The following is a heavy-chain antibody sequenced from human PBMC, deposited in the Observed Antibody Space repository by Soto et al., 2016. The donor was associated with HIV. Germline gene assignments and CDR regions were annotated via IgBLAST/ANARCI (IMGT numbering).Heavy chain of an antibody. CDR2: INPSGGSP. D-gene: IGHD3-22*01. J-gene: IGHJ4*02. CDR1: GYTFTTYF. CDR3: ARGHMRDDRLDY. Sequence: QVQLVQSGAEVKKPGASVKLSCKASGYTFTTYFFHWVRQAPGQGLEWMGIINPSGGSPTSAQKFQGRISVTRDTPTSTVYMELSSLQSEDTAVYYCARGHMRDDRLDYWGQGTLVTVSS. V-gene: IGHV1-46*01.